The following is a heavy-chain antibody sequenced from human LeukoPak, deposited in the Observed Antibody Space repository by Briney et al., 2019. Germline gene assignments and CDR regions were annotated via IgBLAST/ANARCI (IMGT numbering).Heavy chain of an antibody. CDR2: ISGSGGST. J-gene: IGHJ4*02. CDR3: AKLGTTVTTSVSY. D-gene: IGHD4-17*01. V-gene: IGHV3-23*01. CDR1: RFTLGSYA. Sequence: GGSLRLSCAASRFTLGSYAMSWVRQAPGKGLEWVSAISGSGGSTYYADSVKGRFTISRDNSKNTLYLQMNSLRAEDTAVYYCAKLGTTVTTSVSYWGQGTLVTVSS.